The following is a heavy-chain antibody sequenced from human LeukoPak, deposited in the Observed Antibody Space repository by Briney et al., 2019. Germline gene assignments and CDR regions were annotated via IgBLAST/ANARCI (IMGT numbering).Heavy chain of an antibody. CDR3: ARVGEVIYYMDV. CDR1: GYSINSGYY. D-gene: IGHD3-16*01. V-gene: IGHV4-38-2*02. J-gene: IGHJ6*03. Sequence: SSETLSLTCTVSGYSINSGYYWGWIRQPPGKGLEWIGSIYHSGSTYYNPSLKSRVTISVDTSKNQFSLKLSSVTAADTAVYYCARVGEVIYYMDVWGKGTTVTVSS. CDR2: IYHSGST.